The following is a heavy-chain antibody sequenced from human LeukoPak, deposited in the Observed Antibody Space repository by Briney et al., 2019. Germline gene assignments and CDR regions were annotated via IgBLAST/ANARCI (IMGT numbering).Heavy chain of an antibody. Sequence: SQTLSLTCTVPGGSISSGGYYWSWIRQHPGKGLEWIGYIYYSGSTSYNPSLKSRVTISGDTSKNQFSLKLSSVTAADTAVYYCARGLTYYDILTGYYNGYYFDYWGQGTLVTVSS. CDR3: ARGLTYYDILTGYYNGYYFDY. J-gene: IGHJ4*02. V-gene: IGHV4-31*03. CDR1: GGSISSGGYY. D-gene: IGHD3-9*01. CDR2: IYYSGST.